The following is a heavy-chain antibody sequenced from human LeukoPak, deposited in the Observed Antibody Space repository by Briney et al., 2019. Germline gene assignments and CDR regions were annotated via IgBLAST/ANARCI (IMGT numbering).Heavy chain of an antibody. V-gene: IGHV3-23*01. CDR1: GFTFSSYA. CDR3: AKGRTSGQGPADKFDP. J-gene: IGHJ5*02. Sequence: GGSLRLSCAASGFTFSSYAMSWVRQAPGKGLEWVSAISGSGGSTYYADSVKGRFTISRDNSKNTLYLQMKSLRAEDTAVYYLAKGRTSGQGPADKFDPWGQEPRSPSPQ. D-gene: IGHD3-10*01. CDR2: ISGSGGST.